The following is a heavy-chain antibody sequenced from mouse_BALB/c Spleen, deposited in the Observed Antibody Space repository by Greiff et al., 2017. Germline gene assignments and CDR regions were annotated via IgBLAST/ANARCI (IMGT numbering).Heavy chain of an antibody. Sequence: EVMLVESGTVLARPGASVKMSCKASGYTFTSYWMHWVKQRPGQGLEWIGAIYPGNSDTSYNQKFKGKAKLTAVTSTSTAYMELSSLTNEDSAVYYCTRSYYGSSSDAMDYWGQGTSVTVSS. D-gene: IGHD1-1*01. V-gene: IGHV1-5*01. CDR2: IYPGNSDT. J-gene: IGHJ4*01. CDR1: GYTFTSYW. CDR3: TRSYYGSSSDAMDY.